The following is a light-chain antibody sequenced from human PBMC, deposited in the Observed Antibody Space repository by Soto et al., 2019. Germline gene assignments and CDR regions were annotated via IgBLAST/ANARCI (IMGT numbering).Light chain of an antibody. Sequence: EIVLTQSPGTLSLSPGERATLSCRASQSVRSSHLAWYQQMPGQAPRLLIYGASNRATGIPDRFSGSGSGTDFTRTISRLEPEDFAVYYCQQYGSSPLTFGGGTKVEIK. CDR2: GAS. V-gene: IGKV3-20*01. CDR3: QQYGSSPLT. CDR1: QSVRSSH. J-gene: IGKJ4*01.